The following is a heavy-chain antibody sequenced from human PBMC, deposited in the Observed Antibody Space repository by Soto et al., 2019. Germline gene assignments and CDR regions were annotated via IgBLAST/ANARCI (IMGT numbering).Heavy chain of an antibody. CDR3: AREQGSFDY. D-gene: IGHD3-10*01. J-gene: IGHJ4*02. V-gene: IGHV4-34*01. Sequence: SSETLSLTCAVFGGSFSDYHWSWIRQPPGKGLEWIGEINHSGSTNYNVSLKSRVTISIDTSKNHFSLKLSSVTAADTAVYYCAREQGSFDYWGQGTLVTVSS. CDR2: INHSGST. CDR1: GGSFSDYH.